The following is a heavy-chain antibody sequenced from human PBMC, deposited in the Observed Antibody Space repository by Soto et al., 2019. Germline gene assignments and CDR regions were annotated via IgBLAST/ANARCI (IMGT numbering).Heavy chain of an antibody. Sequence: ASVKVSCKPSGYTFSGYYVHGVRQAPGQGLEWMGVFKPTGGGSTSYAQRFQGRVTVTRDTSTSTVYMELGSLRFDDTAVYFRASDYGSGVEMDVWGQGTRVTVSS. J-gene: IGHJ6*02. CDR3: ASDYGSGVEMDV. D-gene: IGHD3-10*01. CDR1: GYTFSGYY. CDR2: FKPTGGGST. V-gene: IGHV1-46*01.